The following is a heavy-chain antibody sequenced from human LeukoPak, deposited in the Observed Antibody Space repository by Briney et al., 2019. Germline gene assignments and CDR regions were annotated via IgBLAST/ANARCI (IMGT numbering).Heavy chain of an antibody. CDR2: ISYDGSNK. J-gene: IGHJ4*02. CDR1: GFTFSSYA. V-gene: IGHV3-30-3*01. D-gene: IGHD6-19*01. Sequence: PGGSLRLSCAASGFTFSSYAMHWVRQAPGKGLEWVAVISYDGSNKYYADSVKGRFTSSRDNSKNTLYLQMNSLRAEDTAVYYCASMAQGAGTHFDYWGQGTLVTVSS. CDR3: ASMAQGAGTHFDY.